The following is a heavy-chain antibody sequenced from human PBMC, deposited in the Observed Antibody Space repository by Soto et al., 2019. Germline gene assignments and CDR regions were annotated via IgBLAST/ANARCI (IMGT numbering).Heavy chain of an antibody. V-gene: IGHV4-34*01. D-gene: IGHD3-16*01. CDR2: INHSGST. CDR1: GGSFSGYY. J-gene: IGHJ4*02. Sequence: SETLSLTCAVYGGSFSGYYWSGIRQPPGKGLEWIGEINHSGSTNYNPSLKSRVTISVDTSKNQFSLKLSSVTAADTAVYYCAISQDRGGRTTFIYWGQGTQVTVSS. CDR3: AISQDRGGRTTFIY.